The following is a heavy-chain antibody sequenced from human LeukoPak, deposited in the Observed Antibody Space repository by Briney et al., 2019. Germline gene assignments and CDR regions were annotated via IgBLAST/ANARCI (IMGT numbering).Heavy chain of an antibody. D-gene: IGHD6-19*01. CDR1: GYALTELS. Sequence: GASVKVTCNVSGYALTELSMHWVRQAPGKGLEWMGGFDPEDGETIYAQKFQGRVTMTEDTSTDTAYMELSSLRSEDTAVYYCARFYSSGFPGPFDIWGQGTMVTVSS. J-gene: IGHJ3*02. CDR2: FDPEDGET. CDR3: ARFYSSGFPGPFDI. V-gene: IGHV1-24*01.